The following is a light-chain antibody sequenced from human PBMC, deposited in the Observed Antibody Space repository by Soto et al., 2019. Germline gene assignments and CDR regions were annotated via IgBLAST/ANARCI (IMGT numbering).Light chain of an antibody. CDR3: SSYTTSNTRQIV. CDR2: DVS. J-gene: IGLJ1*01. Sequence: TQPDTLAVPPGLSIILSCTGTSIDLGGYNYVSWYQHHPGKAPKLIIYDVSNRPSGVSNPFSGSKSGNTASLTISGLQPEDEADYYCSSYTTSNTRQIVFGTGTKVTVL. CDR1: SIDLGGYNY. V-gene: IGLV2-14*03.